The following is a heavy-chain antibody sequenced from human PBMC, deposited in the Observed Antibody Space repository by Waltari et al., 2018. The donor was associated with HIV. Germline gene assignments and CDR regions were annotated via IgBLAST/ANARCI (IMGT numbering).Heavy chain of an antibody. D-gene: IGHD3-22*01. CDR3: ARLPAGPYESGGASSNYFGY. Sequence: EVQLVQSGTELKKPGESLQISCQSSGYSFTSYWNGWVRQMPGKGLEWMGINYPGDSDTSSSPSFQGQVTISADKSINTAYLQWTSLKASDTAIYYCARLPAGPYESGGASSNYFGYWGRGTLVTVSS. CDR2: NYPGDSDT. CDR1: GYSFTSYW. J-gene: IGHJ4*02. V-gene: IGHV5-51*03.